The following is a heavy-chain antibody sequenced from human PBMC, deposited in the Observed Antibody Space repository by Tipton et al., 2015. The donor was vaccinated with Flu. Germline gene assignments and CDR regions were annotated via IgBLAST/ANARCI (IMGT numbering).Heavy chain of an antibody. V-gene: IGHV1-18*01. Sequence: QVQLVQSGAEVKRPGASVKVSCKASGYTFTSYGISWVRQAPGQGLEWMGWISAYNGNTNYAQKLQGRVTMTTDTSTSTAYMELRSLRSDDPAVYYCARVGYCSSTSCYEDYYYYYYGMDVWGQGTTVTVSS. CDR2: ISAYNGNT. CDR3: ARVGYCSSTSCYEDYYYYYYGMDV. CDR1: GYTFTSYG. D-gene: IGHD2-2*01. J-gene: IGHJ6*02.